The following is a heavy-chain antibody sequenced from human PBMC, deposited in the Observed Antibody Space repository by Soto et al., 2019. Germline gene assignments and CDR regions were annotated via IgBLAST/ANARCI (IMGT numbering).Heavy chain of an antibody. CDR2: ISGTGLLT. Sequence: PGGSLRLSCAASGFAFSDSYMSWIRQSPGQGLEEVSYISGTGLLTDYADSVRGRFTVSRDNAKKSLYLQMDSLRAADTAIYYFSKNNENNYSNHGVDTWGPGTQVTVSS. J-gene: IGHJ5*02. CDR1: GFAFSDSY. V-gene: IGHV3-11*03. D-gene: IGHD3-10*01. CDR3: SKNNENNYSNHGVDT.